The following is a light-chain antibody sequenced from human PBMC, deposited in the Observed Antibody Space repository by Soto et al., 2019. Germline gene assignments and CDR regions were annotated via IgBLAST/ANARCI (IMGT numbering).Light chain of an antibody. V-gene: IGLV2-14*01. CDR1: SSDVGGYDY. CDR2: DVN. J-gene: IGLJ1*01. Sequence: QSALAQPASVSGSPGQSITISCTGTSSDVGGYDYVSWYQQLPGKAPKLLIYDVNNRPSGVSHRFSGSKSGNTASLTISGLQAEHEAPYSSSSYTGSITFVFGTGTK. CDR3: SSYTGSITFV.